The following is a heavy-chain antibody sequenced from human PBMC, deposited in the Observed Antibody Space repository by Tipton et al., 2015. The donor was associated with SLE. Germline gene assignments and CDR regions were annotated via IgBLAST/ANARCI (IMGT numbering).Heavy chain of an antibody. V-gene: IGHV4-38-2*01. CDR3: ARRRDPGIKDAFDI. J-gene: IGHJ3*02. D-gene: IGHD2/OR15-2a*01. CDR1: GSSISSGYY. Sequence: TLSLTCAVSGSSISSGYYWAWIRQPPGKGLEWIGNIHHSGGTYYNPSLKSRVIISSDTSNNQFSLKVSSVTAADTAVYYCARRRDPGIKDAFDIWGQGTMVTVSS. CDR2: IHHSGGT.